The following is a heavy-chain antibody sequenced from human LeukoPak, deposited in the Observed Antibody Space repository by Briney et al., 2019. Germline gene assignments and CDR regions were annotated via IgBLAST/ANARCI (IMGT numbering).Heavy chain of an antibody. J-gene: IGHJ6*02. CDR2: ISAYNGNT. V-gene: IGHV1-18*01. CDR1: GYTFTGYG. CDR3: ARDAEQWLTLESYYYYGMDV. Sequence: GASVKVSCKASGYTFTGYGISWVRQAPGQGLEWMGWISAYNGNTNYAQKLPGRVTMTTDTSTSTAYMELRSLRSDDTAVYYCARDAEQWLTLESYYYYGMDVWGQGTTVTVSS. D-gene: IGHD6-19*01.